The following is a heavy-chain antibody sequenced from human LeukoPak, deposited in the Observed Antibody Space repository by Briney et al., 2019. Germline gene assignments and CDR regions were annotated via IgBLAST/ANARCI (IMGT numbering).Heavy chain of an antibody. CDR1: GGTFSSYA. D-gene: IGHD2-2*01. J-gene: IGHJ4*02. CDR3: ARGVRRDCSSTSCSQGSYFDY. Sequence: ASVKVSCKASGGTFSSYAISWVRQAPGQGLEWMGRIIPILGIANYAQKFQGRVTITADKSTSTAYMELSRLRSDDTAVYYCARGVRRDCSSTSCSQGSYFDYWGQGTLVTVSS. CDR2: IIPILGIA. V-gene: IGHV1-69*04.